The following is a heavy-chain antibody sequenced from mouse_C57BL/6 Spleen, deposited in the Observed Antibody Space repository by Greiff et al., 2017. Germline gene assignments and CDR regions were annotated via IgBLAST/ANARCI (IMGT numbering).Heavy chain of an antibody. CDR3: ARSGGYDLYYYAMDY. D-gene: IGHD2-2*01. CDR2: IYPGDGDT. J-gene: IGHJ4*01. V-gene: IGHV1-80*01. Sequence: VQLQQSGAELVKPGASVKISCKASGYAFSSYWMNWVKQRPGKGLEWIGQIYPGDGDTNYNGKFKGKATLTADKSSSTAYMQLSSLTSEDSAVYFCARSGGYDLYYYAMDYGGQGTSVTVSS. CDR1: GYAFSSYW.